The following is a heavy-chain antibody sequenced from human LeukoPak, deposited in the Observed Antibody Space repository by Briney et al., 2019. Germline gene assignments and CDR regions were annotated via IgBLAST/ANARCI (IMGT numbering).Heavy chain of an antibody. D-gene: IGHD1-7*01. CDR3: ARLRKDNWNYGITQTVFDY. J-gene: IGHJ4*02. V-gene: IGHV4-39*01. Sequence: PSETLSLTCTVSGGSISSSSYYWGWIRQPPGKGLEWIGSIYYSGSTYYNPSLKSRVTISVDTSKNQFSLKLSSVTAADTAVYYCARLRKDNWNYGITQTVFDYWGQGTLVTVSS. CDR1: GGSISSSSYY. CDR2: IYYSGST.